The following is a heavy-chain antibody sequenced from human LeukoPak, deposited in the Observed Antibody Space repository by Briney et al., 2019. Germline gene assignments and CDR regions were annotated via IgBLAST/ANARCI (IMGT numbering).Heavy chain of an antibody. CDR3: ARVMAARREDLNWFDP. CDR2: IYYSGNT. CDR1: GGSISSSGSY. D-gene: IGHD6-6*01. Sequence: PSETLSLTCTVSGGSISSSGSYWGWIRQPPGKGLEWIGSIYYSGNTYNPSLKSRVTISVDTSKNQFSLNLTSVNAADTAVYYCARVMAARREDLNWFDPWGQGTLDTVSS. V-gene: IGHV4-39*07. J-gene: IGHJ5*02.